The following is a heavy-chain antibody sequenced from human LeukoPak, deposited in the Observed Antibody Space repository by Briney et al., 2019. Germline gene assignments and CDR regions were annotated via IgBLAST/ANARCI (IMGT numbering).Heavy chain of an antibody. Sequence: GSSEKVSCKASGGTVISYAISWVRQAPGQWLEWMGGIIPILGTANYAQKFQGRVTITADESTSTAYMELSSLRSEDTAVYYCARGASGYSEFDYWGQGTLVTVSS. V-gene: IGHV1-69*01. CDR2: IIPILGTA. CDR3: ARGASGYSEFDY. CDR1: GGTVISYA. J-gene: IGHJ4*02. D-gene: IGHD5-12*01.